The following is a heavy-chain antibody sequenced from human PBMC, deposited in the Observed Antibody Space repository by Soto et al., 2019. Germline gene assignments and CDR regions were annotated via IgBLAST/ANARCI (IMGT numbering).Heavy chain of an antibody. CDR2: IVVGSGNT. V-gene: IGHV1-58*01. CDR1: GFTFTSSA. D-gene: IGHD6-19*01. J-gene: IGHJ4*02. Sequence: QMQLVQSGPEVKKPGTSVKVCCKASGFTFTSSAVQWVRLARGQRLEWIGWIVVGSGNTNYAQKFQERVTITRDMSTSTAYMELSSLRSEDTAVYYCAAGYSSGMGSDYWGQGTLVTVSS. CDR3: AAGYSSGMGSDY.